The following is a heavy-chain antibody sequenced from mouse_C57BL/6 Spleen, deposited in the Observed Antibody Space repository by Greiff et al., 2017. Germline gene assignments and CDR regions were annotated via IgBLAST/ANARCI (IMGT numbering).Heavy chain of an antibody. V-gene: IGHV3-6*01. J-gene: IGHJ2*01. CDR3: ATGDYDDFDY. CDR1: GYSITSGYY. Sequence: VQLKESGPGLVKPSQSLSLTCSVTGYSITSGYYWNWIRQFPGNKLEWMGYISYDGSNNYNPSLKNRISITRDTSKNQFFLKLNSVTTEDTATYYCATGDYDDFDYWGQGTTLTVSS. D-gene: IGHD2-4*01. CDR2: ISYDGSN.